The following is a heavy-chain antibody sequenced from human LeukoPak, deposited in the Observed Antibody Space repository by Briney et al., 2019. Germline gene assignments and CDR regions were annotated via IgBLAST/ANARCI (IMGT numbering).Heavy chain of an antibody. Sequence: GSLRLSCAASGFTFSSYWMSWVRQAPGKGLEWIGSIYYSGSTYYGPSLQSRVTISVATSIHQFSLTMRSVTAADTAVYYCARAQVVPAARPFDWWSQGTLVTVSS. CDR1: GFTFSSYW. CDR2: IYYSGST. V-gene: IGHV4-39*01. CDR3: ARAQVVPAARPFDW. D-gene: IGHD2-2*01. J-gene: IGHJ4*02.